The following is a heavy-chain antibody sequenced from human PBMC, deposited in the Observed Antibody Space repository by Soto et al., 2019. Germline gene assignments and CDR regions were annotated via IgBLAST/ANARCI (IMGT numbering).Heavy chain of an antibody. CDR3: AKNWDTTFSSSSH. D-gene: IGHD6-6*01. J-gene: IGHJ4*02. CDR1: GFTFTTYA. Sequence: EVQLLESGGGLVQPGGSLRLSCAASGFTFTTYAMTWVRQAPGKGLEWVSAISGSGGSTYYADSVKGRFTISRDNSKNTLFLQMNRLRDEDTAVYYCAKNWDTTFSSSSHWGQGTLVTVSS. CDR2: ISGSGGST. V-gene: IGHV3-23*01.